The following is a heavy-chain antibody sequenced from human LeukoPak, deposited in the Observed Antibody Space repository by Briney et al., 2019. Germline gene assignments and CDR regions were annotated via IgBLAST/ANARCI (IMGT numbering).Heavy chain of an antibody. V-gene: IGHV4-30-2*01. Sequence: LRLSCAASGFTFDDYAMHWIRQPPGKGLEWIGYIYHSGSTYYNPSLKSRVTISVDRSKNQFSLKLSSVTAADTAVYYCARSFDYWGQGTLVTVSS. CDR2: IYHSGST. CDR3: ARSFDY. J-gene: IGHJ4*02. CDR1: GFTFDDYA.